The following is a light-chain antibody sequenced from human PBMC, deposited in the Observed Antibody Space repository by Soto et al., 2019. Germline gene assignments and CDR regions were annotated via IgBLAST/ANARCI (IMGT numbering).Light chain of an antibody. J-gene: IGLJ2*01. CDR1: SSDVGSYNL. V-gene: IGLV2-14*02. CDR3: SSYTSSSTLVV. CDR2: EGN. Sequence: QSALTQPASVSGSPGQSITISCTGTSSDVGSYNLVSWYQQHPGKAPKLMIYEGNKRPSGVSNRFSGSKSGNTASLTISGPQAEDEADYYCSSYTSSSTLVVFGGGTKLTVL.